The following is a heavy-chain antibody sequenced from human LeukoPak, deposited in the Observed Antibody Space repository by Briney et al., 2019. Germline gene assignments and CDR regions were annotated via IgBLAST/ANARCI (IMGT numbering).Heavy chain of an antibody. Sequence: GGSLRLSCVVSGFTFSSSSMNWVRQAPGKGLEWVSYISGSSSTIYYADSVKGRFTVSRDNSGNTLHLQMNSLTAEDTAVYYCAKEYKDYSGDDYWGQGTLVTVSS. V-gene: IGHV3-48*01. D-gene: IGHD5-12*01. CDR1: GFTFSSSS. CDR3: AKEYKDYSGDDY. CDR2: ISGSSSTI. J-gene: IGHJ4*02.